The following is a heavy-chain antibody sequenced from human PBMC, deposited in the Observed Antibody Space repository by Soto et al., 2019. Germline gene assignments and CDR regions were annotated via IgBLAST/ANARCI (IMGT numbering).Heavy chain of an antibody. D-gene: IGHD3-9*01. CDR1: GYTFTSYG. V-gene: IGHV1-18*01. CDR2: ISAYNGNT. CDR3: ARDRRDLRYFDWPHYYYGMDV. Sequence: ASVKVSCKASGYTFTSYGISWVRQAPGQGLEWMGWISAYNGNTNYAQKLQGRVTMTTDTSTSTAYMELRSLRSDDTAVYYCARDRRDLRYFDWPHYYYGMDVWGQGTTVTVSS. J-gene: IGHJ6*02.